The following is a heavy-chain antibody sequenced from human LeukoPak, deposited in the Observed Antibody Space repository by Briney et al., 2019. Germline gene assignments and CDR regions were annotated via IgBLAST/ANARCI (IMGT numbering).Heavy chain of an antibody. D-gene: IGHD4-17*01. CDR3: ARSGTDYGDSIDY. Sequence: GGSLRLSCAASGFTVSSNYMSWVRQAPGKGLEWVSVIYSGGSTYYADSVKGRFTISRDNSKNTLYLQMNSLRAEDTAVYYSARSGTDYGDSIDYWGQGTLVSVSS. CDR1: GFTVSSNY. J-gene: IGHJ4*02. CDR2: IYSGGST. V-gene: IGHV3-53*01.